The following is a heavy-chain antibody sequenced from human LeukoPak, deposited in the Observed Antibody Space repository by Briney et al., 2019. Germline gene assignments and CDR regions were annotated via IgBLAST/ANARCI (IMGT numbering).Heavy chain of an antibody. CDR3: AKAAAMIVVVSKHFDY. CDR2: MSGSGGST. D-gene: IGHD3-22*01. Sequence: GGSLRLSCAASGFTFSSYAMSWVRQAPGKGLEWVSAMSGSGGSTYYADSVKGRLTISRDNSKNTLYLQMNSLSAEDTAVYYCAKAAAMIVVVSKHFDYWGQGTLVTVSS. V-gene: IGHV3-23*01. CDR1: GFTFSSYA. J-gene: IGHJ4*02.